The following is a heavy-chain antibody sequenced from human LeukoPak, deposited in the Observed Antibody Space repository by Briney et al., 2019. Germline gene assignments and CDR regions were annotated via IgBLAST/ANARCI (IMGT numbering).Heavy chain of an antibody. V-gene: IGHV3-66*04. Sequence: AGGSLRLSCAASGFTVSSNYMSWVRQAPGKGLEWVSVIYSGGSTYYADSVKGRFTISRDNSKNTLYLQMNSLRAEDTAVYYCARLPGSSSWYWAKDYWGQGTLVTVSS. D-gene: IGHD6-13*01. CDR1: GFTVSSNY. J-gene: IGHJ4*02. CDR3: ARLPGSSSWYWAKDY. CDR2: IYSGGST.